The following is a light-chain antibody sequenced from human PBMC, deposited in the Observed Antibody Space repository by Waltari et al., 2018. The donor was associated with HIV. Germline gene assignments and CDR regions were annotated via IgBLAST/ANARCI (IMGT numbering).Light chain of an antibody. CDR1: RSNIGAGYA. CDR2: DNF. Sequence: QSVLTQPPSVSGAPGQRVTIPCPGSRSNIGAGYAVHWYQQLPGTAPKLVIYDNFNRTSGVPDRFSGSKSGTSASLAITGLQAEDEADYYCQSYDSGRRVFGGGTKLAVL. J-gene: IGLJ3*02. CDR3: QSYDSGRRV. V-gene: IGLV1-40*01.